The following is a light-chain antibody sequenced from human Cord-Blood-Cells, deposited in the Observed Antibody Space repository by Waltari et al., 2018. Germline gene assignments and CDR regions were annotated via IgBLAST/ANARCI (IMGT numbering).Light chain of an antibody. V-gene: IGKV1-33*01. CDR2: DAS. J-gene: IGKJ3*01. Sequence: DTQMTQSPSSLSPSVGARVTIPSQASQDISNYLNWYQQKPGKAPKLLIYDASNLETGVPSRFSGSGSGTDFTFTISSLQPEDIATYYCQQYDNLPLFTFGPGTKVDIK. CDR1: QDISNY. CDR3: QQYDNLPLFT.